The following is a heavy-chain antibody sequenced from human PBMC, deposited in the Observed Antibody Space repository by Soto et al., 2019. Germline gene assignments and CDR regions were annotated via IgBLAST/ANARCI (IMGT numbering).Heavy chain of an antibody. CDR1: GFTFSNYG. D-gene: IGHD6-19*01. CDR3: AKEITPRSSNGWPFDS. J-gene: IGHJ4*02. V-gene: IGHV3-30*18. Sequence: RLSCAVSGFTFSNYGMHWVRQAPGKGLEWVTVISFDGKVKFYADSVKGRFTISRDNSKNTLYLQMNSLRLDDTAVYYCAKEITPRSSNGWPFDSWGQGTLVTVSS. CDR2: ISFDGKVK.